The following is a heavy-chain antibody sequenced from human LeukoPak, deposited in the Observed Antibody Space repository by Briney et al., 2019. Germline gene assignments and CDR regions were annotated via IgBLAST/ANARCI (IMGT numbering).Heavy chain of an antibody. CDR3: ARGGGKSSGYFDF. Sequence: PGRSLRRSCAASGFTFSSYAMHWVRQAPGKELEWVAVTWYDGSNKYYADSVKGRFTISRDNSKNTLYLQMNSLRAEDTAVYYCARGGGKSSGYFDFWGQGTPVTVSS. D-gene: IGHD3-22*01. J-gene: IGHJ4*02. V-gene: IGHV3-33*01. CDR2: TWYDGSNK. CDR1: GFTFSSYA.